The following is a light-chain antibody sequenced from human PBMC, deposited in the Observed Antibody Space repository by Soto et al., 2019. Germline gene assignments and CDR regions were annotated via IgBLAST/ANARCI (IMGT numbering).Light chain of an antibody. CDR2: EVS. Sequence: QSALTQPRSVSGSPGQSVTISCTGTSRDVGNYKYVSWYQQFPGTAPKLIIYEVSERPSGVPDRFSGSKSANTASLTISGLQADDEADYYCCSYAGAYSWLFGGGTKLTVL. J-gene: IGLJ3*02. CDR3: CSYAGAYSWL. V-gene: IGLV2-11*01. CDR1: SRDVGNYKY.